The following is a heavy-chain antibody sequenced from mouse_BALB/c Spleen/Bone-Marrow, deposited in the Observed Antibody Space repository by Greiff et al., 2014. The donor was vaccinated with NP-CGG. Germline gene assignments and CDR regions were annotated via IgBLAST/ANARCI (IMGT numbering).Heavy chain of an antibody. J-gene: IGHJ3*01. CDR2: IDPANGNT. CDR3: ANYYYSSSLFAY. Sequence: VQLKESGAELVKPGASVKLSCTASGFNTKDTYMHWVKQRPEQGLEWIGRIDPANGNTKYDPKFQGKATITADTSSNTAYLQLSSLTSEDTAVYYCANYYYSSSLFAYWGQGTLVTVSA. D-gene: IGHD1-1*01. V-gene: IGHV14-3*02. CDR1: GFNTKDTY.